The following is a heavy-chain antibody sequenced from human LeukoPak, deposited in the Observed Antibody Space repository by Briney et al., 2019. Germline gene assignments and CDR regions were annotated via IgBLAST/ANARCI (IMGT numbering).Heavy chain of an antibody. CDR2: ISYDGSNK. CDR1: GFTFSSYA. V-gene: IGHV3-30*04. J-gene: IGHJ4*02. D-gene: IGHD3-3*01. Sequence: GGSLRLSCAASGFTFSSYAMHWVRQAPGKGLEWVAVISYDGSNKYYADSVKGRFTISRDNSKNTLYLQMNSLRAEDTAVYYCARGGYYGSGRYYFDSWGQGTLVTVSS. CDR3: ARGGYYGSGRYYFDS.